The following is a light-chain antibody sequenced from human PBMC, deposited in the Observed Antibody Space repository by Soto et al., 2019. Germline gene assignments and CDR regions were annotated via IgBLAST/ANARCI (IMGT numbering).Light chain of an antibody. CDR3: QQYGSSPRT. V-gene: IGKV3-20*01. J-gene: IGKJ1*01. CDR1: QSVRSN. Sequence: VWTQSPGTLSSSPGERVTLSCRASQSVRSNLAWYQQKPGQAPRLLIYGASSRAAATPDRFSGSGSGTDFTLTISRLEPEDFAVYYCQQYGSSPRTFGQGTKVDI. CDR2: GAS.